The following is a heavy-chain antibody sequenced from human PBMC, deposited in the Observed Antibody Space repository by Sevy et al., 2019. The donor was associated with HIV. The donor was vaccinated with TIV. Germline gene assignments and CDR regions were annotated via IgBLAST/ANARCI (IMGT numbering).Heavy chain of an antibody. D-gene: IGHD3-16*02. Sequence: GGSLRLSCAASGFTFSDYYMSWIRQAPGKGLEWVSYISSSGSTICYAHSVKGRFTISRDNAKNSLYLQMNSLRAEDTAVYYSAGDAFLRLWELSLYLFDYWGHGTLVTVSS. CDR2: ISSSGSTI. J-gene: IGHJ4*01. V-gene: IGHV3-11*01. CDR1: GFTFSDYY. CDR3: AGDAFLRLWELSLYLFDY.